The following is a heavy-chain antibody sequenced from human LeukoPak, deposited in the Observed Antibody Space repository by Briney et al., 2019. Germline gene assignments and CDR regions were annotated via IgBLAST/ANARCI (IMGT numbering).Heavy chain of an antibody. CDR3: ARGYSSSWSSIGY. D-gene: IGHD6-13*01. Sequence: SETLSLTCTVSGGSISSYYWSWLRQPPGKGLEWIGYIYYSGSTNYNPSLKSRVTISVDTSKNQFSLKLSSMTAADTAVYYCARGYSSSWSSIGYWGQGTLVTVSS. J-gene: IGHJ4*02. CDR2: IYYSGST. CDR1: GGSISSYY. V-gene: IGHV4-59*01.